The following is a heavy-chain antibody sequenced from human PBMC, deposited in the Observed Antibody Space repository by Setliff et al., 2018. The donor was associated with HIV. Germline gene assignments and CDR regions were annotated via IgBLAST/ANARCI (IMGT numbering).Heavy chain of an antibody. V-gene: IGHV4-34*01. CDR3: VRQHGDYAFGS. Sequence: PSETLSLTCAVYGGSFPAYYWSWVRQPPGKGLEWIGEINYSGDTTYNPSLKSRVNMFIDTSKKQFSLKVASVTAADTAVYYCVRQHGDYAFGSWGQGTLVTVS. CDR2: INYSGDT. D-gene: IGHD4-17*01. J-gene: IGHJ5*01. CDR1: GGSFPAYY.